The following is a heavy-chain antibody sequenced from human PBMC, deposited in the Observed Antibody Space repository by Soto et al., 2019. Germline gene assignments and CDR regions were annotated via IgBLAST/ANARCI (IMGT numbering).Heavy chain of an antibody. V-gene: IGHV3-53*02. CDR1: GFSVSGDY. CDR2: LYTNGHT. J-gene: IGHJ5*02. CDR3: ARHDWFDP. Sequence: EVQLVETGGDLIQPGGSLRLSCAASGFSVSGDYMSWVRQAPGKGLEWVSVLYTNGHTYYADSVKGRFTISRDNSKNTLYLQMNSLRVDDTAMYYCARHDWFDPWGRGTLVTVSS.